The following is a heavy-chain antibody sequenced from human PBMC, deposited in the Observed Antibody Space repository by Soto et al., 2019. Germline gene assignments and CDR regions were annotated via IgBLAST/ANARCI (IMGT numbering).Heavy chain of an antibody. Sequence: SETLSLTCTVSGDSITSSSHYWGWIRQPPGKGLECIANIYYDGNTYYNPSLRSRVTVSADTSKNQFSLKLSSVTAADTAVYYCARLGGYGSGTYDNWGQGTLVTVSS. V-gene: IGHV4-39*01. CDR1: GDSITSSSHY. CDR3: ARLGGYGSGTYDN. CDR2: IYYDGNT. J-gene: IGHJ4*02. D-gene: IGHD3-10*01.